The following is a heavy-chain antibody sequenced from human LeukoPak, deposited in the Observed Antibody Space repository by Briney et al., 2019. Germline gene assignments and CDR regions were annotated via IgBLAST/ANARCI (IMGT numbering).Heavy chain of an antibody. D-gene: IGHD5-18*01. CDR3: APRGDIEHSYGYGKWFDP. J-gene: IGHJ5*02. V-gene: IGHV4-34*01. CDR2: INHSGST. Sequence: SETLSLTCAVYGGSFSGYYWSWIRQPPGKGLEWIGEINHSGSTNYNAFLKSRVTISVDTSKNQFSLRLSSVTAADTAMYYCAPRGDIEHSYGYGKWFDPWGQGTRVTVSS. CDR1: GGSFSGYY.